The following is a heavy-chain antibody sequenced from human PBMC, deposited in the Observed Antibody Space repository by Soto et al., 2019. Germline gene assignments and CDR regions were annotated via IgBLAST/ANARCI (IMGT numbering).Heavy chain of an antibody. CDR2: IYWNDDQ. CDR1: GFSLRTHGVG. J-gene: IGHJ5*02. D-gene: IGHD2-2*01. V-gene: IGHV2-5*01. CDR3: AHEVPSTRTWFDP. Sequence: QITLKESGPALVKPTQTLTLTCTFSGFSLRTHGVGVGWFRQPPGKALEWLALIYWNDDQRYSPSLRGRLTITKDTTTNQVVLTMTNMGPADAATDYCAHEVPSTRTWFDPWGQGTLVTVSS.